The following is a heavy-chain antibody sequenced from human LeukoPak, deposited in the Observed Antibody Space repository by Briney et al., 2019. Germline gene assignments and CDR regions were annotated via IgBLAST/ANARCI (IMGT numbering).Heavy chain of an antibody. J-gene: IGHJ5*02. CDR2: INPSGGST. CDR1: GYTFTSYY. CDR3: ARGSVVVAATLSFDP. V-gene: IGHV1-46*01. Sequence: ASVKVFCKASGYTFTSYYMHWVRQAPGQGLEWMGIINPSGGSTSYAQKFQGGVTMTRDTSTSTVYMELSSLRSEDTAVYYCARGSVVVAATLSFDPWGQGTLVTVSS. D-gene: IGHD2-15*01.